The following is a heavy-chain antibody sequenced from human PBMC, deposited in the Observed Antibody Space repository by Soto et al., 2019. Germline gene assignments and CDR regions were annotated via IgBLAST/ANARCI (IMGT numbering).Heavy chain of an antibody. CDR1: GFTFSNAW. Sequence: EVQLVESGGGLVKPGGSLRLSCAASGFTFSNAWMSWVRQVPGKGLEWVGRIKSKTEGGTRDYAAPVKVRITISREDSKKTLYLQMNSLKAEDTGVYYCTRGSYQGNYYYYGMDVWGQGTTVTVSS. CDR3: TRGSYQGNYYYYGMDV. V-gene: IGHV3-15*01. CDR2: IKSKTEGGTR. J-gene: IGHJ6*02. D-gene: IGHD1-26*01.